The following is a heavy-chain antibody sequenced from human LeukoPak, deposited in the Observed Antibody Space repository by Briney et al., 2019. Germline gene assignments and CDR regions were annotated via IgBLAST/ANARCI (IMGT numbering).Heavy chain of an antibody. CDR1: GFTFSSYW. D-gene: IGHD2-21*01. V-gene: IGHV3-74*01. Sequence: PGGSLRLSCAASGFTFSSYWMHWVRQAPGKGLVWVSRIYSDGRRTDYADSVKGRFTISRDNAKNSLYLQMNSLRAEDTAVYYCARDQASSSAHAFDIWGQGTMVTVSS. CDR2: IYSDGRRT. CDR3: ARDQASSSAHAFDI. J-gene: IGHJ3*02.